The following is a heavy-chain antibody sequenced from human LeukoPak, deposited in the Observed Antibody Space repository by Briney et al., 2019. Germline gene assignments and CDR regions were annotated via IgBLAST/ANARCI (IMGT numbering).Heavy chain of an antibody. Sequence: GGSLRLSCAASGFTFNNAWMNWVRQAPGKGLEWVGHSKSKNDGGTTAHAAPVRGRFTISRDDSKNTLYLQMNSLNTEDTAMYYCTTGPFDYWGQGALVTVSS. CDR3: TTGPFDY. CDR1: GFTFNNAW. CDR2: SKSKNDGGTT. J-gene: IGHJ4*02. V-gene: IGHV3-15*07.